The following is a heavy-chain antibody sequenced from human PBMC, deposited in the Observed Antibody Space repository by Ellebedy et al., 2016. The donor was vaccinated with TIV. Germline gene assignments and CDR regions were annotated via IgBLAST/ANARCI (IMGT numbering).Heavy chain of an antibody. D-gene: IGHD5/OR15-5a*01. CDR3: AKSLPWFDP. CDR1: GFTFSYYG. Sequence: GGSLRLSXAASGFTFSYYGMHWVRQAPGKGLEWVAVISYDGSNKYYADSVKGRFSISRDNSKNKLYLQMNSLRAEDTAVYYCAKSLPWFDPWGQGTLVTVSS. J-gene: IGHJ5*02. V-gene: IGHV3-30*18. CDR2: ISYDGSNK.